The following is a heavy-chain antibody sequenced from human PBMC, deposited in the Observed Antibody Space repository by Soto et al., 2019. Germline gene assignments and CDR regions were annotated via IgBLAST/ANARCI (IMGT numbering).Heavy chain of an antibody. J-gene: IGHJ5*02. V-gene: IGHV4-34*01. CDR3: ARDRSGYYWFDA. CDR1: GGSFSGYY. CDR2: INHSGST. D-gene: IGHD3-3*01. Sequence: SETLSLTCAVYGGSFSGYYWSWIRQPPGKGLEWIGEINHSGSTNYNPSLKSRVTISVDTSKNQISLKVTSVTAADTAVYYCARDRSGYYWFDAWGQGTLVTVSS.